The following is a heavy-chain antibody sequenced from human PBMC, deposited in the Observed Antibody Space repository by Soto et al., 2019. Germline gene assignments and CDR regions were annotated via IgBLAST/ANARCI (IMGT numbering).Heavy chain of an antibody. J-gene: IGHJ6*02. V-gene: IGHV3-23*01. Sequence: EVQLLESGGGLVQPGGSLRLSCAASGFTFSSYAMSWVRQAPGKGLEWVSAISGSGGSTYYADSVKGRFTISRDNSKNTLYLQMNSLRAEDTAVYYCSDIVVEYDYYYYGMDVWGQGTTVTVSS. D-gene: IGHD2-15*01. CDR3: SDIVVEYDYYYYGMDV. CDR1: GFTFSSYA. CDR2: ISGSGGST.